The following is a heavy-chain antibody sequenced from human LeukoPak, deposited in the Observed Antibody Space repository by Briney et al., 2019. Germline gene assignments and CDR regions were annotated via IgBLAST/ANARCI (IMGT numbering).Heavy chain of an antibody. J-gene: IGHJ4*02. CDR2: IRRKAHGGTT. V-gene: IGHV3-49*04. Sequence: GGSLRLSCTTSGVTFGDYAMSWVRQAPGKGLEWVSFIRRKAHGGTTEYATSVKGRFSSTRDDSKSIAYLQMNSLKTEDTAVYFCTRVTYYYDTSGYFHFDSWGQGSLVTVSS. D-gene: IGHD3-22*01. CDR1: GVTFGDYA. CDR3: TRVTYYYDTSGYFHFDS.